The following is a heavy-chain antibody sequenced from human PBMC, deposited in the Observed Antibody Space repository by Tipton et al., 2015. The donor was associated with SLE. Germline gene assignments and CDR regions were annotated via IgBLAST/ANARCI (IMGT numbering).Heavy chain of an antibody. CDR2: INHSGRT. V-gene: IGHV4-34*01. Sequence: TLSLTCAVYGGSFSGYYWSWIRQPPGKGLEWIGEINHSGRTNYNPSLKSRVTISVDTSKNQFSLKLSSVTAADTAVYYCARGRVYSNIPWAFDIWGQGTMVTVSS. CDR3: ARGRVYSNIPWAFDI. J-gene: IGHJ3*02. D-gene: IGHD4-11*01. CDR1: GGSFSGYY.